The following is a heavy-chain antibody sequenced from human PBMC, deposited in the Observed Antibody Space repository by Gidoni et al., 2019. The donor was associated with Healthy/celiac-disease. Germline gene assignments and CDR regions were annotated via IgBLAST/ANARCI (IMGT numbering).Heavy chain of an antibody. CDR2: RSYDGSNK. V-gene: IGHV3-30-3*01. J-gene: IGHJ3*02. CDR3: ARDQSDAFDI. CDR1: GFPFSSYA. Sequence: QVQLVESGGGVVQPGRSLRLSCAASGFPFSSYAMHWVRQAPGTGLEWVAVRSYDGSNKYYADSVKGRFTISRDNAKNTLYLQMNSLRAEDTAVYYCARDQSDAFDIWGQGTMVTVSS.